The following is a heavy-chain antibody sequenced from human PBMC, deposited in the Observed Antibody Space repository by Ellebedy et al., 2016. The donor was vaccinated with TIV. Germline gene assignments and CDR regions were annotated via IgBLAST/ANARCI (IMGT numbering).Heavy chain of an antibody. Sequence: AASVKVSCKASGYTFTSYAMHWARQAPGQRLEWMGWINAGNGNTKYSQKFQGRVTITRDTSASTAYMELSSLRSEDTAVYYCARTTQRWLQLQAAFDIWGQGTMVTVSS. V-gene: IGHV1-3*01. CDR3: ARTTQRWLQLQAAFDI. CDR2: INAGNGNT. CDR1: GYTFTSYA. J-gene: IGHJ3*02. D-gene: IGHD5-24*01.